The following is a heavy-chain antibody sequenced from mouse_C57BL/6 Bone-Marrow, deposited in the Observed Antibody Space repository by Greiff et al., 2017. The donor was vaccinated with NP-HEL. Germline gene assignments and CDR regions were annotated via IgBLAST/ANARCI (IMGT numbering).Heavy chain of an antibody. D-gene: IGHD1-1*01. Sequence: EVQLQQSGPELVKPGASVKISCKASGYTFTDYYMNWVKQSHGKSLEWIGDINPNNGGTSYNQKFKGKATLNVDKSSSTAYMELRSLTSEDSAVYYCSRSLYYYGSSYRYFDVWGTGTTVTVSS. J-gene: IGHJ1*03. CDR1: GYTFTDYY. CDR2: INPNNGGT. CDR3: SRSLYYYGSSYRYFDV. V-gene: IGHV1-26*01.